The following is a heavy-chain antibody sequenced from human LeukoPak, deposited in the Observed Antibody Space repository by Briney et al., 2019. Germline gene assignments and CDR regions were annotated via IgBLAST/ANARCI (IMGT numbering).Heavy chain of an antibody. CDR3: ARDGYCSGGSCYSATDY. V-gene: IGHV3-11*06. Sequence: SVKGRFTISRDNAKNSLFLQMNSLRAEDTAVYYCARDGYCSGGSCYSATDYWGQGTLVTVSS. J-gene: IGHJ4*02. D-gene: IGHD2-15*01.